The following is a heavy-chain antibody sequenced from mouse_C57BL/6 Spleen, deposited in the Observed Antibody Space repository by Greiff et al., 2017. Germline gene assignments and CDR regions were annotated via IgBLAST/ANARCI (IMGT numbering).Heavy chain of an antibody. Sequence: EVKLMESGGGLVQPGGSLKLSCAASGFTFSDYGMAWVRQAPRKGPEWVAFISNLAYSIYYADTVTGRFPISRENAKNTLYLEMSSLRSEDTAMYYCARQGGSGYEAMDYWGQGTSVTVSS. CDR3: ARQGGSGYEAMDY. CDR1: GFTFSDYG. D-gene: IGHD3-2*02. V-gene: IGHV5-15*01. J-gene: IGHJ4*01. CDR2: ISNLAYSI.